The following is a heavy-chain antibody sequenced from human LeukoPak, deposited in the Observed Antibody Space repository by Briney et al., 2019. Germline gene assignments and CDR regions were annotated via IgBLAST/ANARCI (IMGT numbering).Heavy chain of an antibody. D-gene: IGHD3-10*01. CDR3: AKDLGGGSGSLDY. Sequence: GGSLRLSCAASGFTFSSYGMHWVCQAPGKGLEWVAVISYDGSNKYYADSVKGRFTISRDNSKNTLYLQMNSLRAEDTAVYYCAKDLGGGSGSLDYWGQGTLVTVSS. V-gene: IGHV3-30*18. J-gene: IGHJ4*02. CDR2: ISYDGSNK. CDR1: GFTFSSYG.